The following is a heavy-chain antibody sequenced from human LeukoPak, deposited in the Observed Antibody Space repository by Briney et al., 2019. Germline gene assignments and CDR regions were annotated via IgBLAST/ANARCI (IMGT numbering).Heavy chain of an antibody. V-gene: IGHV3-23*01. D-gene: IGHD6-13*01. CDR2: ISGSGGST. Sequence: GGSLRLSCAASGFTFSSYAMSWVRQAPGKGLEWVSAISGSGGSTYYADSVKGRFTISRDNSKNTLYLQMNSLRAEDTAVYYCAKIKHRIVAAGAYFDYWGQGTLVTVSS. J-gene: IGHJ4*02. CDR1: GFTFSSYA. CDR3: AKIKHRIVAAGAYFDY.